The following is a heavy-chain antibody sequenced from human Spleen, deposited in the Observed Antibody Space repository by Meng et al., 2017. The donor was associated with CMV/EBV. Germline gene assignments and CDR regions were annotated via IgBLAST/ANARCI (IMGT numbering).Heavy chain of an antibody. CDR3: ARDHSAYVDY. CDR1: GYTFSDNY. Sequence: ASVKVSCKASGYTFSDNYIHWVRQAPGQGLEWMGWINPNSGGTNYAQKFQGRVTMTRDTSISTAYMEVTRLTSDDTAVYYCARDHSAYVDYWGQGTLVTVSS. CDR2: INPNSGGT. D-gene: IGHD5-18*01. J-gene: IGHJ4*02. V-gene: IGHV1-2*02.